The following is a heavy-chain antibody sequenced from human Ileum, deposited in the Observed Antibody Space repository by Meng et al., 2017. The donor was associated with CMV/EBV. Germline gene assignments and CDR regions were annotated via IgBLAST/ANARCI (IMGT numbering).Heavy chain of an antibody. CDR2: IYRGDDK. J-gene: IGHJ4*02. CDR3: AHFVGGYYPSRPDY. Sequence: QITLNESGPTLVKPTHTLTLTCSFSGFSPSTSGEGVGWIRQPPGKALEWLALIYRGDDKRYSPSLNSRLTIAKDTSKNEVVLTLTNMGPIDTGTYYCAHFVGGYYPSRPDYWGQGTLVTVFS. CDR1: GFSPSTSGEG. D-gene: IGHD1-26*01. V-gene: IGHV2-5*02.